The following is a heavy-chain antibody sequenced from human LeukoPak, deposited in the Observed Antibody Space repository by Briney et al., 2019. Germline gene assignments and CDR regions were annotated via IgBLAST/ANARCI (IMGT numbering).Heavy chain of an antibody. D-gene: IGHD3-10*01. CDR1: GFPFSNYA. Sequence: GGSLRLSCAASGFPFSNYAMSWVRQAPGGGVGGVFVLNARATSPHYADSVKGRFTISRDNPKNTLYLQMDRLRAEDTAVYYCAKEAWFGELALDRWGQGTLVTVSS. V-gene: IGHV3-23*01. CDR2: LNARATSP. CDR3: AKEAWFGELALDR. J-gene: IGHJ5*02.